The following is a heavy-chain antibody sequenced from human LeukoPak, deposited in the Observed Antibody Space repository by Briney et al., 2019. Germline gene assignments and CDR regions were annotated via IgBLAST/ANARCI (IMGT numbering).Heavy chain of an antibody. D-gene: IGHD6-19*01. CDR2: IRSKANSYAT. CDR3: TRRAVASDY. J-gene: IGHJ4*02. V-gene: IGHV3-73*01. Sequence: GGSLKLSCAASGFTFSGSAMHWVRQASGKGLEWVGRIRSKANSYATAYAASVKGRFTISRDDSKNTAYLQMNSLRTEDTAVYYCTRRAVASDYWGQGTLVTVSS. CDR1: GFTFSGSA.